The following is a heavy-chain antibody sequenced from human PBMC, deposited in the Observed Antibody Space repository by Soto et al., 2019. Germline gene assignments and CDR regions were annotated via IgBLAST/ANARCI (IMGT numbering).Heavy chain of an antibody. V-gene: IGHV4-59*01. CDR2: VFHSATT. J-gene: IGHJ4*02. Sequence: QVQLQESGPGLVKPSETLTLTCTVSGDSFSDYYWHWIRQVPGKGLEWIGFVFHSATTSYNPSLKTRVAISDDTSKEQFSLRLTSVTAADTAIYYCARGHYSSGWPIDHWGQGILVTVSS. D-gene: IGHD6-19*01. CDR3: ARGHYSSGWPIDH. CDR1: GDSFSDYY.